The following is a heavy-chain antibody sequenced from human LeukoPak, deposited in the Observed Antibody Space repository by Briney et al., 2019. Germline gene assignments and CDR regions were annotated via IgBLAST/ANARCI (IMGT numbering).Heavy chain of an antibody. D-gene: IGHD2-8*02. J-gene: IGHJ3*02. Sequence: SETLSLTCTVSGGSIRSGDYYWSWIRQPAGKGLEWIGRIYTTGSTNYNPSPKSRVTISVDTSKDQFSLKLSSVTAADTAVYYCARDLYWAFDIWGQGTMVTVSS. V-gene: IGHV4-61*02. CDR2: IYTTGST. CDR3: ARDLYWAFDI. CDR1: GGSIRSGDYY.